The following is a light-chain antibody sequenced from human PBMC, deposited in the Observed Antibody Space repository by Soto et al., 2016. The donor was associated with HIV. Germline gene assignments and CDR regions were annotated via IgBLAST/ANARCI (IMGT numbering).Light chain of an antibody. CDR1: NLGNKY. Sequence: SFELSQPPSLSVSPGQTASITCSGENLGNKYVCWYQQKPGQSPVLVIHQDSERPSGIPERFSGSNSGNTATLTISGTQAMDEGDYYCQAWDTSTYVIFGGGTKLTVL. V-gene: IGLV3-1*01. J-gene: IGLJ2*01. CDR3: QAWDTSTYVI. CDR2: QDS.